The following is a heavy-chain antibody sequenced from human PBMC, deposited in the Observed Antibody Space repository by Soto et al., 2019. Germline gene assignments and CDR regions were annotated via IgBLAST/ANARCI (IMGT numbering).Heavy chain of an antibody. CDR2: IIPIFGTA. Sequence: QVQLVQSGAEVKKPGSSVKVSCKASGGTFSSYAISWVRQAPGQGLEWMGGIIPIFGTANYAQKFQGRVTITADESTSTSSMELSSLRSEDTAVYYCARRGPEIGQRQPPYYYYGMDVWGQGTTVTVSS. D-gene: IGHD6-25*01. CDR1: GGTFSSYA. CDR3: ARRGPEIGQRQPPYYYYGMDV. V-gene: IGHV1-69*01. J-gene: IGHJ6*02.